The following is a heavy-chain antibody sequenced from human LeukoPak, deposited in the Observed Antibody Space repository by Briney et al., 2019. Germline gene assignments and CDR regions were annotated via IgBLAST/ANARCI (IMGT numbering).Heavy chain of an antibody. CDR2: IYYSGST. Sequence: SETLSLTCTVSGGSISSYYWSWIRQPPGKGLEWVGYIYYSGSTNYNPSLKSRVTISVDTSKNQFSLKLSSVTAADTAVYYCARGRSSMVRGYYYYYMDVWGKGTTVTISS. CDR1: GGSISSYY. D-gene: IGHD3-10*01. V-gene: IGHV4-59*01. CDR3: ARGRSSMVRGYYYYYMDV. J-gene: IGHJ6*03.